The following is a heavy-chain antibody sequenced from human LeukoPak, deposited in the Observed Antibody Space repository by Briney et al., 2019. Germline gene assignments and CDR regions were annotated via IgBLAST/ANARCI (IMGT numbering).Heavy chain of an antibody. CDR1: GYSFTSYW. CDR3: ARNFVPAAKYAAFDI. V-gene: IGHV5-51*01. J-gene: IGHJ3*02. Sequence: GESLKISGKGSGYSFTSYWIGWVRQMPGKGLEGMGIIYPGDSDTRYSPSFQDQVTISADHSISTAYLQWRSLKASDTAMHYCARNFVPAAKYAAFDIWGQGTMVTVSS. CDR2: IYPGDSDT. D-gene: IGHD2-2*01.